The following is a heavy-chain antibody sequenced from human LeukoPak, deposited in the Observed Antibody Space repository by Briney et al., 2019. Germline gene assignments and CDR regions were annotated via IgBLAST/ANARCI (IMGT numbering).Heavy chain of an antibody. J-gene: IGHJ4*02. Sequence: HAGGSLRLSCAASGFTFSNFWMHWVRQAPEMGLVWVSRINTDGSRTNSVKGRFTISRDNAKNTLYLHMNSLRAEDTAVYFCARGKSDAYGLEDYWGQGTLVTVSS. CDR1: GFTFSNFW. V-gene: IGHV3-74*01. CDR3: ARGKSDAYGLEDY. D-gene: IGHD4-17*01. CDR2: INTDGSRT.